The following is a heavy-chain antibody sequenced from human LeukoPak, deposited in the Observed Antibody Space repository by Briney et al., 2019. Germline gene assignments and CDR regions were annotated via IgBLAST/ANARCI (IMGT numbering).Heavy chain of an antibody. CDR2: IRTNTHNNAT. D-gene: IGHD4-17*01. Sequence: PGGSLRLSCAASGFIFSDSTIHWVRQASGKGLEWLGRIRTNTHNNATAYAASLKGSFTIFRDDSHNMAYLQLNSLKTEDTALYYCSRRGDYDFDYWGQGTLVTVSS. CDR3: SRRGDYDFDY. V-gene: IGHV3-73*01. J-gene: IGHJ4*02. CDR1: GFIFSDST.